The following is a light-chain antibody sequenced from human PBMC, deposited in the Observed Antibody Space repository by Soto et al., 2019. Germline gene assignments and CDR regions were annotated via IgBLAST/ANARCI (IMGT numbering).Light chain of an antibody. Sequence: QSALTQPASVSGSPGQSITISCTGTSSDIGDYDYVSWYQHLPGKAPKLMIHEVSSRPSGVSTRFSGSKSANTASLTISGLQAEDEADYYCSSFTDSRAYVFGTGTKVTVL. CDR1: SSDIGDYDY. J-gene: IGLJ1*01. V-gene: IGLV2-14*01. CDR3: SSFTDSRAYV. CDR2: EVS.